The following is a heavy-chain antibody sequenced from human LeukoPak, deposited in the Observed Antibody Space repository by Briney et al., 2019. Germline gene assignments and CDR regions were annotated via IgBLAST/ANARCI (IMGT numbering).Heavy chain of an antibody. CDR2: IYYSGST. V-gene: IGHV4-61*08. Sequence: SQTLSLTCTVPGGSISSGDYYWSWIRQPPGKGLEWIGYIYYSGSTNYNPSLKSRVTISVDTSKNQFSLRLSSVTAADTAVYFCAREVRLGELSFGYWGQGTLVTVSS. CDR1: GGSISSGDYY. CDR3: AREVRLGELSFGY. J-gene: IGHJ4*02. D-gene: IGHD3-16*02.